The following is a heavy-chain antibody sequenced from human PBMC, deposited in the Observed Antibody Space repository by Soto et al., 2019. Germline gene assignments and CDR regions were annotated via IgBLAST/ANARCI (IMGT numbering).Heavy chain of an antibody. D-gene: IGHD2-8*01. V-gene: IGHV3-74*01. CDR2: LNSDGSST. J-gene: IGHJ4*02. Sequence: GGSLRLSCAASGFTFSSYWMHWVRQAPGKGLVWVSRLNSDGSSTSYADSVKVRFTISRDNAKNTLYLHMNSLRAEDTAVYYCAGPDCTNGVCFFYWGQGTLVTVSS. CDR1: GFTFSSYW. CDR3: AGPDCTNGVCFFY.